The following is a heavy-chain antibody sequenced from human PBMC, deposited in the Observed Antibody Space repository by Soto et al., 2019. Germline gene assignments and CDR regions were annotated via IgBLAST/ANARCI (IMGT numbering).Heavy chain of an antibody. CDR3: ATDRSGYYPGLDYYYGMDL. D-gene: IGHD3-22*01. J-gene: IGHJ6*02. CDR2: IYYSGST. Sequence: PSETLSLTCTVSGGSISSSSYYWGWIRQPPGKGLEWIGSIYYSGSTYYNPSLKSRVTISVDTSKNQFSLKLSSVTAADTAVYYCATDRSGYYPGLDYYYGMDLWGQGTTVTVSS. V-gene: IGHV4-39*01. CDR1: GGSISSSSYY.